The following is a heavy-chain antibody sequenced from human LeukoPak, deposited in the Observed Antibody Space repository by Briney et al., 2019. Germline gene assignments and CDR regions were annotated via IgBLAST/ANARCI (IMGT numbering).Heavy chain of an antibody. V-gene: IGHV1-18*01. D-gene: IGHD6-13*01. CDR3: TRVRDSNNWWGPFDV. Sequence: GASVKVSCKAFGYTFGTSSITWVRQAPGQRLEWMGWISPNNGNTHYAQRVQGRVTLTTDTSTSTAYLALRSLRSDDTAINYCTRVRDSNNWWGPFDVWGQGTTVTVSS. CDR1: GYTFGTSS. J-gene: IGHJ3*01. CDR2: ISPNNGNT.